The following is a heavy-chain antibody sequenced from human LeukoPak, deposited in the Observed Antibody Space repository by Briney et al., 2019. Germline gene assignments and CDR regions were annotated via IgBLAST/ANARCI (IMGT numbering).Heavy chain of an antibody. J-gene: IGHJ4*02. D-gene: IGHD2-8*02. CDR2: IYYSGST. CDR1: GGSISSYY. V-gene: IGHV4-59*01. Sequence: SETLSLTCTVSGGSISSYYWSWIRQPPGKGLEWIGYIYYSGSTNYNPSLKSRVTISVDTSKNQFSLKLSSVTAVDTAIYYCATYRQVLLPFESWGQGTLVTVSS. CDR3: ATYRQVLLPFES.